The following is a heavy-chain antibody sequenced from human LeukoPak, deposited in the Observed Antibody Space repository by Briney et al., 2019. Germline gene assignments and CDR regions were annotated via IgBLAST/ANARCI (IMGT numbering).Heavy chain of an antibody. D-gene: IGHD3-22*01. CDR3: ARDRDYDSSGYYYNDY. CDR1: GFTVSGNY. Sequence: GSLRPSCAASGFTVSGNYMSWVRQAPGKGLEWVSVIYSGGSTYYADSVKGRFTISRDNSKNTLYLQMNSLRAEDTAVYYCARDRDYDSSGYYYNDYWGQGTLVTVSS. V-gene: IGHV3-66*02. J-gene: IGHJ4*02. CDR2: IYSGGST.